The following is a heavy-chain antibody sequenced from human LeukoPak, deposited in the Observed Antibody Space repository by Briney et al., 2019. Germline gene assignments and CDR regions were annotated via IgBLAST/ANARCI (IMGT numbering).Heavy chain of an antibody. CDR2: VSGSGGQT. CDR1: GFAFSTFP. CDR3: AKGGASVTDAPHGDVVTTTLDGFDI. J-gene: IGHJ3*02. V-gene: IGHV3-23*01. Sequence: GGSLRLSCVASGFAFSTFPMSWVRQAPAKGLECVSAVSGSGGQTFYLDSAKGRVTISRDNSKKTLYLQMNSLRVDDTAVYYCAKGGASVTDAPHGDVVTTTLDGFDIWGQGTMVTVSS. D-gene: IGHD4-17*01.